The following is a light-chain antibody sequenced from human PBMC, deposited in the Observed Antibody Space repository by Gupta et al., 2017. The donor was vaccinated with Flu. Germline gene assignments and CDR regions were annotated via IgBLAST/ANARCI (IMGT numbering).Light chain of an antibody. Sequence: QSALPQPASLSGSPGQSIPISCTGTSSDVGSYNLVSWYQQHPGKAPKLMIYEGSKRPSGVANRFPGSKSGNTAALTISGLQAEDEADYYCCSYAGSSSWVFGGGTKLTVL. CDR1: SSDVGSYNL. J-gene: IGLJ3*02. CDR2: EGS. CDR3: CSYAGSSSWV. V-gene: IGLV2-23*01.